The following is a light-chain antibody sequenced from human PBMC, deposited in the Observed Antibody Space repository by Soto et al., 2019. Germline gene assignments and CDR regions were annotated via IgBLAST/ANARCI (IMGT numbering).Light chain of an antibody. CDR2: KVY. CDR1: QSLVYSDGNTY. J-gene: IGKJ1*01. V-gene: IGKV2-30*01. Sequence: DVVMTQSPLSLPVTLGQPASISCRSSQSLVYSDGNTYLNWFQQRPGQSPRRLIYKVYNRDSGVPDRFSGSWSGTDFTLKISRGESEDVAVYYCRQGTHWPWTFGQGTKVEIK. CDR3: RQGTHWPWT.